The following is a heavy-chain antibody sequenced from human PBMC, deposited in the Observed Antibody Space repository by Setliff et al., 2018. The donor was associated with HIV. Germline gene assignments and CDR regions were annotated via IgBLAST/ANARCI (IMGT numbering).Heavy chain of an antibody. CDR2: IRSKDYGGTT. Sequence: GGSLRLSCAVSGFILSEDWMSWVRQAPGKGLEWVGLIRSKDYGGTTVYAASAKGRFTISRDDSKSRAYLQMDSLKTEDTAVYFCAKDLHYYDTSYYRFYWYFEHWGRGTLVTVSS. J-gene: IGHJ2*01. CDR1: GFILSEDW. V-gene: IGHV3-49*04. CDR3: AKDLHYYDTSYYRFYWYFEH. D-gene: IGHD3-10*01.